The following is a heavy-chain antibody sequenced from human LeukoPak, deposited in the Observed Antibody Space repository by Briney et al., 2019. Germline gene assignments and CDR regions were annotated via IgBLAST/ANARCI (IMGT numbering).Heavy chain of an antibody. CDR2: ISSSSSFI. D-gene: IGHD6-19*01. V-gene: IGHV3-21*01. J-gene: IGHJ4*02. Sequence: GGSLRLSCAASGFTFSNYGIHWVRQAPGKGLKGVSSISSSSSFIYYADSVKGRFTISRDNAKNSLYLQMNSLRVEDTAVYYCARGIVLAGNVGYWGQGTLVTVSS. CDR1: GFTFSNYG. CDR3: ARGIVLAGNVGY.